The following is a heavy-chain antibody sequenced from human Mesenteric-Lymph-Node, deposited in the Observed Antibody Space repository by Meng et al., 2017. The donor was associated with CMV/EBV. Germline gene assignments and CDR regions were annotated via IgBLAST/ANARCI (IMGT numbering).Heavy chain of an antibody. CDR1: GGSLSGYY. J-gene: IGHJ5*02. CDR3: ATGIRWFDP. Sequence: QVQLQPVRPGMFKPPETLSTSCAFFGGSLSGYYGCLSRQPPGKGLEWIGEINHSRSTNYNPSLKSRVTISVDTSKNQFSLKLSSVAAADTAVYYCATGIRWFDPWGQGTLVTVSS. V-gene: IGHV4-34*01. CDR2: INHSRST.